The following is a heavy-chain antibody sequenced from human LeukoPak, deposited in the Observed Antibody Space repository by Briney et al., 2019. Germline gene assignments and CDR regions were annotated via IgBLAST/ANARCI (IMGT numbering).Heavy chain of an antibody. CDR1: GDSINSLDL. J-gene: IGHJ1*01. V-gene: IGHV4-4*02. CDR3: AIGYDSSGYYSEYFQH. D-gene: IGHD3-22*01. CDR2: MYLSGTT. Sequence: PSETLSLTCTVSGDSINSLDLWSWVRQPPGKGLEWIGEMYLSGTTHSNPSVKSRVTISIDTSKNQFSLKLSSVTAADTAVYYCAIGYDSSGYYSEYFQHWGQGTLVTVSS.